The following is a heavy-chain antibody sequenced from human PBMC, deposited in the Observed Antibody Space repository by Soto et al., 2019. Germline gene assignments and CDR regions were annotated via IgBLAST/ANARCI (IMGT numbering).Heavy chain of an antibody. V-gene: IGHV1-69*01. CDR2: IIPIFGTA. CDR1: GGTFSSYA. D-gene: IGHD2-15*01. Sequence: QVQLVQSGAEVKKPGSSVKVSCKASGGTFSSYAISWVRQAPGQGLEWMGGIIPIFGTANYAQQFQGRVTITADESTSTAYMELSSLRSEDTAVYYCAREYCSGGSCYYYFDYWGQGTLVTVSS. CDR3: AREYCSGGSCYYYFDY. J-gene: IGHJ4*02.